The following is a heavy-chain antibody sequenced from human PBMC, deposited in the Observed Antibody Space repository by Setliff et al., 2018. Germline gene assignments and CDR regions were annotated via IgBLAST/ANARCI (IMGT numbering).Heavy chain of an antibody. CDR2: ISGYNGNT. CDR3: ATFRGYTYGYDY. D-gene: IGHD5-18*01. J-gene: IGHJ4*02. Sequence: ASVKVSCKASGFTLKTYSFSWIRQAPGQGLEWVGWISGYNGNTIYAQNFQGRVTMTTDASTNTAYMELRSLGSDDTAVYYCATFRGYTYGYDYWGQGTLVTVSS. CDR1: GFTLKTYS. V-gene: IGHV1-18*01.